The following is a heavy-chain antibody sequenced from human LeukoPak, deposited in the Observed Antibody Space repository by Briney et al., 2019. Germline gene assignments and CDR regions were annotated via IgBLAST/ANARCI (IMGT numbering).Heavy chain of an antibody. CDR1: GGSTNSYY. Sequence: SETLSPTCSVSGGSTNSYYWSWIRQPAGKGLEWIGRIYTSGSTNYNPSLKSRATMSVDTSKNQFSLRLTSVTAADTAVYYWARGFDYWGQGTLVTVSS. J-gene: IGHJ4*02. CDR2: IYTSGST. V-gene: IGHV4-4*07. CDR3: ARGFDY.